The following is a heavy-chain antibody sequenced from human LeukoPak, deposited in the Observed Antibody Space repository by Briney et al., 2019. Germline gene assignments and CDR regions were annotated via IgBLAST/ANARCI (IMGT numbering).Heavy chain of an antibody. J-gene: IGHJ4*02. D-gene: IGHD6-13*01. V-gene: IGHV3-48*03. CDR3: PKRLHSSSWYAAFDY. CDR2: ISNSGSTI. Sequence: GGSLRLSCVASGFIFSGYEMNWVRQAPGKGLEWVSYISNSGSTIYYADSVKGRFTISRDNAKNSLYLQMNSLRAEDTAVYYCPKRLHSSSWYAAFDYWGQGTPVTVSS. CDR1: GFIFSGYE.